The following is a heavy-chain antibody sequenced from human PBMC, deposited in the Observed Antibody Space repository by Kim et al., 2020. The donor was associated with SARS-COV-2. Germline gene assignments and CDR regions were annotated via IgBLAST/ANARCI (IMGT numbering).Heavy chain of an antibody. J-gene: IGHJ3*02. CDR1: GCSISSYY. V-gene: IGHV4-59*13. D-gene: IGHD3-22*01. Sequence: SETLSLTCTVSGCSISSYYWSWIRQPPGKGLEWIGYIYYSGSTNYNPSLKSRVTISVDTSKNQFSLKLSSVTAADTAVYYCAREKALDSSVDDAFDIWGQGTMVTVSS. CDR2: IYYSGST. CDR3: AREKALDSSVDDAFDI.